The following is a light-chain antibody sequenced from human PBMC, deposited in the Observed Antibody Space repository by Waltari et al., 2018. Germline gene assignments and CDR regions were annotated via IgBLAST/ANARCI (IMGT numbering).Light chain of an antibody. V-gene: IGKV3-20*01. CDR3: QQYNISPLT. CDR2: GTI. J-gene: IGKJ4*01. Sequence: STSQTIRTTKLSCYQQKPSQAPALPIYGTISRATGIPERFTVSVSGTDFSLTISSLEPEDIATYYCQQYNISPLTFGVGTKVEIK. CDR1: QTIRTTK.